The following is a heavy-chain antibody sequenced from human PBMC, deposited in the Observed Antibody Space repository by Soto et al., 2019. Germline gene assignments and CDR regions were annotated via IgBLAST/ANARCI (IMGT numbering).Heavy chain of an antibody. V-gene: IGHV4-31*03. CDR3: ARERRLAGRGMDV. CDR1: GGSISSGGYY. Sequence: QVQLQESGPGLVKPSQTLSLTCTVSGGSISSGGYYWSWIRQHPGKGLEWIGYIYYSGSTYYNPSLKKRFTISVDTSKNQFSLKLSSVTAADTAVYYCARERRLAGRGMDVWGQGTTVTVSS. CDR2: IYYSGST. J-gene: IGHJ6*02. D-gene: IGHD6-25*01.